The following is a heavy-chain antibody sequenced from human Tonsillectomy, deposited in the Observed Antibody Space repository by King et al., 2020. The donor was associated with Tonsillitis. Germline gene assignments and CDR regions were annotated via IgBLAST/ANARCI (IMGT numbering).Heavy chain of an antibody. Sequence: TLKESGPVLVKTTETLTLTCTVSGFSLSNARMGVSWIRQPPGKALEWLAHIFSNDEKSYSTSLKSRLTISKDTSKSQVVLTMTNMDPVDTATYYCARRSYCGGDCYSFDYWGQGTLVTVSS. V-gene: IGHV2-26*01. CDR3: ARRSYCGGDCYSFDY. J-gene: IGHJ4*02. D-gene: IGHD2-21*02. CDR1: GFSLSNARMG. CDR2: IFSNDEK.